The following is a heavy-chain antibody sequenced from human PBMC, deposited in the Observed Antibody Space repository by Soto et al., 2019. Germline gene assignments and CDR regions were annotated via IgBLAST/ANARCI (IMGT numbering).Heavy chain of an antibody. V-gene: IGHV4-34*01. D-gene: IGHD2-2*01. CDR2: INHRGST. Sequence: SETLSLTCVVYGGSFSGYYWSWIRQSPGKGLEWIGGINHRGSTNYNPSLESRVTISVDTSKNQFSLKLPSVTAADTAMYYCARDGFCTSTTCRVGNWFDPWGQGTLVTVYS. CDR1: GGSFSGYY. CDR3: ARDGFCTSTTCRVGNWFDP. J-gene: IGHJ5*02.